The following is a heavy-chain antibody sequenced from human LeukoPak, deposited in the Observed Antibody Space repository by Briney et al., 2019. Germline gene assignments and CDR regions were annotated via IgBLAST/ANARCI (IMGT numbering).Heavy chain of an antibody. V-gene: IGHV4-34*01. Sequence: SETLSLTCAVYGGSFRGYYWIWIRQPPGKGLEWIGEINHSGSTNYNPSLKSRVTISVDTSKNQFSQKLSSVTAADTAVYYCARVRGLNYYGSGSYYRSGYFDYWGQGTLVTVSS. D-gene: IGHD3-10*01. CDR1: GGSFRGYY. CDR2: INHSGST. CDR3: ARVRGLNYYGSGSYYRSGYFDY. J-gene: IGHJ4*02.